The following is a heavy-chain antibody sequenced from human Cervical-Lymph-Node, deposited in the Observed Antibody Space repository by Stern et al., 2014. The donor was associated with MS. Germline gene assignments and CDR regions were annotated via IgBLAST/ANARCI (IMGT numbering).Heavy chain of an antibody. V-gene: IGHV5-51*03. D-gene: IGHD6-6*01. Sequence: EVQLVQSGAEVKKPGESLKISCKGSGYSFTSHWIAWVRQMPGKGLEWMGIIYPSDSDTRYSPSFQGQVTISADKSITTAYLQWGSLRAFDTAMYYCARRVLYRSSYYFDYWGQGTLVTVSS. J-gene: IGHJ4*02. CDR1: GYSFTSHW. CDR3: ARRVLYRSSYYFDY. CDR2: IYPSDSDT.